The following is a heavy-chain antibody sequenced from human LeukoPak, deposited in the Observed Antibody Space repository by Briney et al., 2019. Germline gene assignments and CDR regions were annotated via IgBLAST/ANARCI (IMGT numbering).Heavy chain of an antibody. J-gene: IGHJ5*02. Sequence: PGRSLRLSCAASGFTFSSYGMHWVRQAPGKGLEWVAVIWYDGSNKYYADSVKGRFTISRDNSKNTLYLQMNSLRAEDTAVYYCARDALPTYYDYVWESYRYNWFDPWGQGTLVTVSS. D-gene: IGHD3-16*02. CDR1: GFTFSSYG. V-gene: IGHV3-33*01. CDR3: ARDALPTYYDYVWESYRYNWFDP. CDR2: IWYDGSNK.